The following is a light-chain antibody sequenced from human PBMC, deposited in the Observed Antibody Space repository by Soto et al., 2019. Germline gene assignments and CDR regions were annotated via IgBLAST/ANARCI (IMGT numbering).Light chain of an antibody. CDR1: QDISDS. V-gene: IGKV1-33*01. CDR2: DAS. CDR3: QQYHNLPLT. Sequence: DIQMTQSPSSLSASVGDRVTITCQASQDISDSLNWYQQKPGKAPKLLIYDASNLETGVPSRFSRSGSGTDFTFTISSLQPEDIGKYFCQQYHNLPLTFGGGTKVQIK. J-gene: IGKJ4*01.